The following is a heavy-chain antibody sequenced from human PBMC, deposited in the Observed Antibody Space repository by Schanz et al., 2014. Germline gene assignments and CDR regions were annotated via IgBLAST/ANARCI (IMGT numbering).Heavy chain of an antibody. CDR2: ISGSGGST. CDR3: RLWFGELYYGMDV. CDR1: GFTFSSYA. D-gene: IGHD3-10*01. J-gene: IGHJ6*02. Sequence: EVQLVESGGGLVQPGGSLRFSCAASGFTFSSYAMSWVRQAPGKGLEWVSAISGSGGSTYYADSVKGRFTISRDNSKXTLYLQMNSLRAEDTAVYYCRLWFGELYYGMDVWGQGTTVTVSS. V-gene: IGHV3-23*04.